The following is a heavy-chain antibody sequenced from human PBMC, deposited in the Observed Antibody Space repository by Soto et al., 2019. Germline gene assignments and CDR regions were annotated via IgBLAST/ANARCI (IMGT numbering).Heavy chain of an antibody. CDR2: IYHSGST. J-gene: IGHJ5*02. D-gene: IGHD6-25*01. Sequence: QEQLQESGPGLGKTSQTMSLTCTGYGGSIRSGGYYWSWIRQHPGKGLEWIGYIYHSGSTYYNPSLKSRVIISVDTSKNQFSLKLSSVTAVDTAVYYCAREAAGILNWFDPWGQGTLVTVSS. CDR3: AREAAGILNWFDP. CDR1: GGSIRSGGYY. V-gene: IGHV4-31*03.